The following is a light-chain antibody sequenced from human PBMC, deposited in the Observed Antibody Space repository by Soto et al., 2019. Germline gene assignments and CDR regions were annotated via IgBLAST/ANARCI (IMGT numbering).Light chain of an antibody. CDR3: CSSASTSSYV. Sequence: QSVLTQPASVSGSPGQSMTISCSGTTRDVGGDNLVSWYQQHTAKAPKLLIYEGTQRPSGVSTRFSGSKSGNTASLTISGLQAEDEADYYCCSSASTSSYVFGTGTTVNV. V-gene: IGLV2-23*01. J-gene: IGLJ1*01. CDR2: EGT. CDR1: TRDVGGDNL.